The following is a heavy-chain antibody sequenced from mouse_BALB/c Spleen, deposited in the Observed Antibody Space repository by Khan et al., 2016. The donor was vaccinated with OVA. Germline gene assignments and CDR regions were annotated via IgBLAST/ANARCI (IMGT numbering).Heavy chain of an antibody. CDR2: IAPANGDT. J-gene: IGHJ1*01. Sequence: EVQLQQSGAELVKPGASVRLSCTASGFNIKDTYIHWVKQRPEQGLAWIGRIAPANGDTKYEPKFQDKATITSDTYYNTSYLQLRSLTSEDTAVYVCAHPAYDPRFFEVWGAGTTVTVSS. CDR1: GFNIKDTY. V-gene: IGHV14-3*02. D-gene: IGHD2-3*01. CDR3: AHPAYDPRFFEV.